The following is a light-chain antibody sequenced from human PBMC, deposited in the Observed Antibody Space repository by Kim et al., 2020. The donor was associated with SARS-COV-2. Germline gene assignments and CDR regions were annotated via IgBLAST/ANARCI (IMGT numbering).Light chain of an antibody. J-gene: IGLJ3*02. CDR3: QSYDSSLNGWV. Sequence: QSVLTQPPSVSGAPGQRVTISCTGSSSNIGAGFDVHWFQQFPGTAPKLLISGSSNRPSGVPDRFSGSKSATSASLAISGLQAGDEADYYCQSYDSSLNGWVFGAGTQLTVL. V-gene: IGLV1-40*01. CDR1: SSNIGAGFD. CDR2: GSS.